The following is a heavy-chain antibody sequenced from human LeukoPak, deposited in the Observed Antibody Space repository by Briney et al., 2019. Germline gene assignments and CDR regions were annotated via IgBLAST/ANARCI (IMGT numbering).Heavy chain of an antibody. Sequence: GGSLRLSCAASGFTLSTYWMHWVRQGPGKGPVWLSRINSDGSSISYADSVKGRFTISRDNAKNTLFLQMNSLSVDDTAVYYCASRTYEDYFDYWGQGALSPSPQ. V-gene: IGHV3-74*01. CDR3: ASRTYEDYFDY. J-gene: IGHJ4*02. D-gene: IGHD5-12*01. CDR2: INSDGSSI. CDR1: GFTLSTYW.